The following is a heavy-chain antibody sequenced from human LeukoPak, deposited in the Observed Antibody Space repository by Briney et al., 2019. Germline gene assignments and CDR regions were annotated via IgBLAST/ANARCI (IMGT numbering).Heavy chain of an antibody. J-gene: IGHJ4*02. V-gene: IGHV3-21*01. CDR1: GFTFSSYT. Sequence: GGSLRLSCAASGFTFSSYTMNWVRQAPGKGLEWVSSISSNGNFIYYAESVKGRFTISRDNARNSLYLQMNSLRAEDTAVYYCARDSLGTSLANFDYWGQGTQVTVSS. CDR3: ARDSLGTSLANFDY. D-gene: IGHD2-2*01. CDR2: ISSNGNFI.